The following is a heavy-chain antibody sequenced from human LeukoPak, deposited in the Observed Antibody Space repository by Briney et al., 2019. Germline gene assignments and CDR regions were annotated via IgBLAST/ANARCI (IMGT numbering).Heavy chain of an antibody. V-gene: IGHV5-51*01. D-gene: IGHD3-10*01. Sequence: GESLKISCKGSGYSFTSYWIGWVRQMPGKGLEWMGIIYPGDSDTRYSPSFQGQVTISADKSISTAYLQWNSLKASDTAMYYCARSNAPRQTSAHYYASGRLFSPPEPPEYWGQGTLVTVSS. CDR1: GYSFTSYW. J-gene: IGHJ4*02. CDR3: ARSNAPRQTSAHYYASGRLFSPPEPPEY. CDR2: IYPGDSDT.